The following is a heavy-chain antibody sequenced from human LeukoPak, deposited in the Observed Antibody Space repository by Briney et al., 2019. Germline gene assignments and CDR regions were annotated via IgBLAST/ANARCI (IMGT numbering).Heavy chain of an antibody. J-gene: IGHJ5*02. CDR3: ARDSGGSNNWFDP. D-gene: IGHD2-15*01. Sequence: PSETLSLTCTVSGGSITTYYWNWIRQPPGKGLEWIGYISYSGNTNYNPSLKSRVSISVDTSNNHFSLKVTSVTSADTAMYYCARDSGGSNNWFDPWGQGTLVTVSS. V-gene: IGHV4-59*01. CDR1: GGSITTYY. CDR2: ISYSGNT.